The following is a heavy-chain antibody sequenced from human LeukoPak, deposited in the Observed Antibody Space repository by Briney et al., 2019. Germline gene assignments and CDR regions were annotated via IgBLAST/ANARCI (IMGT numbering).Heavy chain of an antibody. D-gene: IGHD3-10*01. J-gene: IGHJ5*02. CDR1: GYTFSNYG. V-gene: IGHV1-46*01. Sequence: GASVKVSCKASGYTFSNYGISWVRQAPGQGLEWMGIINPSGGSTSYAQKFQGRVTMTRDTSTSTVYMELSSLRSEDTAVYYCARDSAEVHVLLWFGELLSRTGWFDPWGQGTLVTVSS. CDR3: ARDSAEVHVLLWFGELLSRTGWFDP. CDR2: INPSGGST.